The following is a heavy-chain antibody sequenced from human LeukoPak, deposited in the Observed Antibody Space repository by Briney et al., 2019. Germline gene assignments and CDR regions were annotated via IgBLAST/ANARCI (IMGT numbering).Heavy chain of an antibody. CDR1: AGYITGNY. CDR3: ARAGTYDTIAYYYDY. J-gene: IGHJ4*02. Sequence: PSETLSLTCTVSAGYITGNYWSWIRQPPGKGLEWIGYIYYSGSTSYHPSLKSRVTLSVDTSKNQFSLKLRSVTAADTAVYFCARAGTYDTIAYYYDYWGQGTLVTVSA. CDR2: IYYSGST. V-gene: IGHV4-59*01. D-gene: IGHD3-22*01.